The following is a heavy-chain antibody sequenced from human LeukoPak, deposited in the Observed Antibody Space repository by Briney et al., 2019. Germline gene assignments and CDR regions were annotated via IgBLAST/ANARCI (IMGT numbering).Heavy chain of an antibody. V-gene: IGHV1-2*02. D-gene: IGHD2-2*01. Sequence: GASVKVSCKASGYTFTGYYMHWVRQAPGQGLEWMGWINPNSGGTNYAQKFQGRVTMTRDTSISTAYMELSRLRSDDTAVYYCARDIRIVVVPAAINSYFDYWGQGTLVTVSS. J-gene: IGHJ4*02. CDR3: ARDIRIVVVPAAINSYFDY. CDR2: INPNSGGT. CDR1: GYTFTGYY.